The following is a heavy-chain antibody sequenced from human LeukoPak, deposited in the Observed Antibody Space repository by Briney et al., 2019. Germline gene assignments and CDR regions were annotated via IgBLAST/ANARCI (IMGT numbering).Heavy chain of an antibody. V-gene: IGHV3-7*01. D-gene: IGHD1-26*01. Sequence: GGSLRLSCAASGFTFSRYRMNWVRQAPGKGLEWVANIKQDGSEKYYVDSVKGRFTISRDNAKNSLFLQMNSLRAEDTAVYYCARDTRTFDYWGQGTLVTVSS. CDR2: IKQDGSEK. J-gene: IGHJ4*02. CDR3: ARDTRTFDY. CDR1: GFTFSRYR.